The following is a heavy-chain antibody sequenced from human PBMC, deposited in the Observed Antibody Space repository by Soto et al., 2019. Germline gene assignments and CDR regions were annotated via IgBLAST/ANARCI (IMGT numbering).Heavy chain of an antibody. CDR2: IIRIFGTP. D-gene: IGHD3-10*01. Sequence: QVQLVQSGAEVKKPGSSVKVSCKASGGTFSSYAINWVRQAPGQGLEWMGGIIRIFGTPDYAQRFQGRVTITADESKSTAYMELSRLRSEDTAVYYCARQGSNEYYYYGMDVWGQGTTVTVSS. V-gene: IGHV1-69*12. CDR3: ARQGSNEYYYYGMDV. CDR1: GGTFSSYA. J-gene: IGHJ6*02.